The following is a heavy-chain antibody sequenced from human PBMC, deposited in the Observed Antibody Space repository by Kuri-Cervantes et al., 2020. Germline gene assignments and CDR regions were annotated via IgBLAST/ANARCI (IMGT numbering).Heavy chain of an antibody. J-gene: IGHJ3*02. V-gene: IGHV4-39*02. Sequence: SETLSLTCTVSGGSISSSSYYWGWIRQPPGKGLEGIGSIYYSGSTYYNPSLKSRVTISVDTSKNQFSLKLSSVTAADTAVYYCARDPSFSRGYSYGYAFDIWGQGTMVTVSS. CDR1: GGSISSSSYY. CDR2: IYYSGST. D-gene: IGHD5-18*01. CDR3: ARDPSFSRGYSYGYAFDI.